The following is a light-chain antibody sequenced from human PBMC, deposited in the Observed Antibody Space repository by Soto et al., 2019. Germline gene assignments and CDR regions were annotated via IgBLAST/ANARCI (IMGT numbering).Light chain of an antibody. CDR1: QGISSY. V-gene: IGKV1-9*01. CDR2: AAS. J-gene: IGKJ4*01. CDR3: PSLNTYQLT. Sequence: DIQLTQSPSFLSASVGDKVTITCRASQGISSYLAWYQQKPGKAPKVLIYAASTLQSGVPSRFSGSGSGTAFAHPLSSLQSKDFATYVIPSLNTYQLTVGVGTKVESK.